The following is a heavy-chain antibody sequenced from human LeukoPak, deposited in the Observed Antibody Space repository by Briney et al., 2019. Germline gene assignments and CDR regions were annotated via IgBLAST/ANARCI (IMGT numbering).Heavy chain of an antibody. J-gene: IGHJ4*02. CDR1: GFSFGGYA. CDR2: ISGSGATA. V-gene: IGHV3-23*01. CDR3: AKDRAGYNVKGSDS. Sequence: GGSLRLSCAASGFSFGGYAMAWVRQAPGKGLEWISSISGSGATANYADSVRGRFIISRDNSANRLDLQMNSLRVEDAAVYYCAKDRAGYNVKGSDSWGQGTLVTVPS. D-gene: IGHD5-24*01.